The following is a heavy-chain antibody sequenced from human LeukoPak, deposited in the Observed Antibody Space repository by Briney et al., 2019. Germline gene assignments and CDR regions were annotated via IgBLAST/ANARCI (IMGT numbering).Heavy chain of an antibody. CDR2: ISYDGSKK. J-gene: IGHJ6*03. CDR3: ARDRVPPASGVFAYYMDV. Sequence: GGSLRLSCAASGFTFSSNAIHWVRQAPGKGLEWVAVISYDGSKKFYADSVKGRFTISRDNSKNTLYLQMNSLRAEDTAVYSCARDRVPPASGVFAYYMDVWGKGTTVIVSS. V-gene: IGHV3-30*01. D-gene: IGHD3-16*02. CDR1: GFTFSSNA.